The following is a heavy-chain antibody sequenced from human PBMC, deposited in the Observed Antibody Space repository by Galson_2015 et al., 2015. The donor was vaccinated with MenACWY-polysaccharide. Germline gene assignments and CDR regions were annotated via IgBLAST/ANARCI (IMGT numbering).Heavy chain of an antibody. CDR1: GYTFISFG. J-gene: IGHJ4*02. V-gene: IGHV1-18*01. CDR3: ARGPPGYAGSWHPLQY. D-gene: IGHD2-15*01. CDR2: INTYNGDT. Sequence: SGYTFISFGITWVRQAPGQGLEWIGWINTYNGDTNSAEKIQGRVTMTTDTSTNTAYMELRNLRSDDTAVYYCARGPPGYAGSWHPLQYWGQGTPVTVSA.